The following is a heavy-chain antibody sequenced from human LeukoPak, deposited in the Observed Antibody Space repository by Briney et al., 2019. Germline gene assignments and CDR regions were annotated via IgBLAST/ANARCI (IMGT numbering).Heavy chain of an antibody. V-gene: IGHV3-23*01. CDR3: AKDRVRANY. CDR2: IGSDYKT. CDR1: GFTFSGFA. J-gene: IGHJ4*02. D-gene: IGHD2-2*01. Sequence: GGSLRLSCAASGFTFSGFAMTWVRQAPGKGLEWVSSIGSDYKTHYSDSVKGRFAISRDNSKSTLFLQMNSLRVEDTAVYYCAKDRVRANYWGQGTLVTVSS.